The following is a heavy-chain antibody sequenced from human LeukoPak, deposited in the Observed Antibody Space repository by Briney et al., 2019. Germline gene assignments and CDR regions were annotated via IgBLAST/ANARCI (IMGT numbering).Heavy chain of an antibody. D-gene: IGHD6-6*01. Sequence: GGSLRLSCAASGFTLSSYAMSLVRQAPGKGLEWVSAISGSGGSTYYADSVKGRFTISRDNSKNTLYLQMNSLRAEDTAVYYCAKVPPPSPLYYFDYWGQGTLVTVSS. CDR3: AKVPPPSPLYYFDY. V-gene: IGHV3-23*01. J-gene: IGHJ4*02. CDR1: GFTLSSYA. CDR2: ISGSGGST.